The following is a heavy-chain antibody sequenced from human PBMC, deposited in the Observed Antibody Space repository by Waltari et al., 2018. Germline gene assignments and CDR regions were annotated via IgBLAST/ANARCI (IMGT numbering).Heavy chain of an antibody. CDR1: GGSFSGYY. CDR3: ASPNYYDSSGLTFDY. V-gene: IGHV4-34*01. J-gene: IGHJ4*02. CDR2: IKHSVST. Sequence: QVQLQQWGAGLLKPSETLSLTCAVYGGSFSGYYWSWIRQPQGKGLEWIGEIKHSVSTNYHPSLKSGVTISVDTSKNQFSLKLSSVTAADTAVYYCASPNYYDSSGLTFDYWGQGTLVTVSS. D-gene: IGHD3-22*01.